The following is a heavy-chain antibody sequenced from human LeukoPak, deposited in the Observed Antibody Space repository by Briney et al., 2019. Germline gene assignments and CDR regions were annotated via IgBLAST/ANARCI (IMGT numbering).Heavy chain of an antibody. J-gene: IGHJ5*02. Sequence: GASVKVSCKASGYTFISYGITWVRQAPGQGLEWMGWISAYNVNTDYAQNLQGRITMTTDTSTSTAYMELRNLRSDDTAVYFCARVLAVAGSNWFDPWGQGTLVTVSS. D-gene: IGHD6-19*01. V-gene: IGHV1-18*01. CDR2: ISAYNVNT. CDR1: GYTFISYG. CDR3: ARVLAVAGSNWFDP.